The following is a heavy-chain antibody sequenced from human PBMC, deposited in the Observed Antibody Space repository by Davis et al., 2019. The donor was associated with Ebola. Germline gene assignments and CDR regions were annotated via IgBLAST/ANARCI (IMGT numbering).Heavy chain of an antibody. CDR1: GYTFTSYG. CDR2: ISAYNGNT. CDR3: TREKYCSGTTCNRIGWNWFDP. D-gene: IGHD2-2*01. J-gene: IGHJ5*02. V-gene: IGHV1-18*01. Sequence: ASVKVSCKASGYTFTSYGISWVRQAPGQGLEWMGWISAYNGNTNYAQKLQGRVTMTTDTSTSTAYMELRSLRSDDTAVYYCTREKYCSGTTCNRIGWNWFDPWGQGTHVTVSS.